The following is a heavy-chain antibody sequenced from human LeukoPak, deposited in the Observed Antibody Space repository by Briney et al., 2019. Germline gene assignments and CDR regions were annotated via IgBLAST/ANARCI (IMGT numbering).Heavy chain of an antibody. Sequence: GGSLRLSCAASGFTLSTYSMNWVRQAPGKGLEWVSSISSSSSYIYYADSVKGRFTISRDNAKNSLYLQMNSLRAEDTAVYYCAELGITMIGGVWGKGTTVTISS. V-gene: IGHV3-21*01. CDR3: AELGITMIGGV. CDR2: ISSSSSYI. D-gene: IGHD3-10*02. J-gene: IGHJ6*04. CDR1: GFTLSTYS.